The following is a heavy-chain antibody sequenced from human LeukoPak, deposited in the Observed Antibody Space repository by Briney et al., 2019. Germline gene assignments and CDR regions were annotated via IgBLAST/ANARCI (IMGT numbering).Heavy chain of an antibody. CDR2: ISSISYI. D-gene: IGHD4-17*01. CDR3: ARDQYGDYALDY. Sequence: GGSLRLSCAASGFTFSSYSMNWVRQAPGKGLVWVSSISSISYIYYADSVKGRFTISRDTAKNSLYLQINSLRAEDTAVYYCARDQYGDYALDYWGQGTLVTVSS. CDR1: GFTFSSYS. V-gene: IGHV3-21*01. J-gene: IGHJ4*02.